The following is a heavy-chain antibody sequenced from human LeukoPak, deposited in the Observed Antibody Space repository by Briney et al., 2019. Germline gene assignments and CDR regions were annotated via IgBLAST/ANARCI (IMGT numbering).Heavy chain of an antibody. D-gene: IGHD6-13*01. CDR3: ARSPPSSSWYSGGDY. CDR1: GFTAITNY. Sequence: GGSLRLSCAASGFTAITNYLTWARQAPGKGLGGASVIYSGGSTYYADSVKGRFTISRDNSKNTLYLQMNSLRAEDTAVYYCARSPPSSSWYSGGDYWGQGTLVTVSS. V-gene: IGHV3-66*01. CDR2: IYSGGST. J-gene: IGHJ4*02.